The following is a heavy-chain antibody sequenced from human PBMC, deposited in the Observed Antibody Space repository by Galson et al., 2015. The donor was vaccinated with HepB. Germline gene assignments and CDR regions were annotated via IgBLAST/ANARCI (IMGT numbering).Heavy chain of an antibody. CDR3: AREEMAANI. CDR1: EDTFSSYP. CDR2: IIPIFGTT. Sequence: SVKVSCKASEDTFSSYPITWVRQAPGQGLEWMGGIIPIFGTTDYAQKFQGRVTITADESTSTAYMELSSLRSEDTAVYYCAREEMAANIWGQGTLVTVSS. J-gene: IGHJ4*02. V-gene: IGHV1-69*13. D-gene: IGHD5-24*01.